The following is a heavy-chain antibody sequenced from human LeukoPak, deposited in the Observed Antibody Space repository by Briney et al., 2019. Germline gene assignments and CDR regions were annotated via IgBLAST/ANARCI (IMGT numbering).Heavy chain of an antibody. CDR1: GFTFSSYG. J-gene: IGHJ4*02. V-gene: IGHV3-33*01. CDR3: ARDDPVVDYFDY. CDR2: IWYDGGNK. Sequence: GGSLRLSCAASGFTFSSYGIHWVRQAPGKGLEWVANIWYDGGNKYYADSVKGRFTISRDNSKDTVYLQMNSLRVEDTAVYYCARDDPVVDYFDYWGQGALVTVSS. D-gene: IGHD2-15*01.